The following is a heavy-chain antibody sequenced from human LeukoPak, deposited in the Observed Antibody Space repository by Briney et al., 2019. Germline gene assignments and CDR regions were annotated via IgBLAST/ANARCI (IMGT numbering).Heavy chain of an antibody. CDR3: TREGVQYSGSYFF. CDR1: GYTFADFD. V-gene: IGHV1-8*02. CDR2: MNPNSGNT. D-gene: IGHD1-26*01. J-gene: IGHJ4*02. Sequence: ASVRVSCKASGYTFADFDINWVRQAPGQGLEWMGWMNPNSGNTGYAQKFQGRVIMTRTTSINTAYMELSGLTSEDTAMYYCTREGVQYSGSYFFWGPGTLVAVSS.